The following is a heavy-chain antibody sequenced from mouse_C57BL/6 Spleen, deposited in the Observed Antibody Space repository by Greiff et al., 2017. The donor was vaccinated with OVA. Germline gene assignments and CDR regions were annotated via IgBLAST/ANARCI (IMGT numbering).Heavy chain of an antibody. V-gene: IGHV1-18*01. CDR2: INPNNGGT. Sequence: VKPGASVKIPCKASGYTFTDYNMDWVKQSHGKSLEWIGDINPNNGGTIYNQKFKGKATLTVDKSSSTAYMELRSLTSEDTAVYYCARGERDEPVVEGNWYFDVWGTGTTVTVSS. D-gene: IGHD1-1*01. CDR1: GYTFTDYN. J-gene: IGHJ1*03. CDR3: ARGERDEPVVEGNWYFDV.